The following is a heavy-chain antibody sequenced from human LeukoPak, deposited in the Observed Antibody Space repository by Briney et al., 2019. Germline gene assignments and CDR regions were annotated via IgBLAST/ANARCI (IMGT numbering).Heavy chain of an antibody. V-gene: IGHV1-18*01. Sequence: ASVKVSCKASGYTFTSYDISWVRQAPGQGLEWMGWISAYNGNTNYAQKLQGRVTMTTDTSTSTAYMELRSLRSDDTAVYYCARDGSGNYGDYQWYYYYYGMDVWGQGTTVTVSS. CDR3: ARDGSGNYGDYQWYYYYYGMDV. J-gene: IGHJ6*02. CDR2: ISAYNGNT. CDR1: GYTFTSYD. D-gene: IGHD4-17*01.